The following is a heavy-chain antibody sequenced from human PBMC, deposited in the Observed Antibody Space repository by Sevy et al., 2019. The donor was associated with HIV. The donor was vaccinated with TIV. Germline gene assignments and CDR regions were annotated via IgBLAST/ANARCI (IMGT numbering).Heavy chain of an antibody. CDR2: IYYSGST. CDR1: GGSISSYY. V-gene: IGHV4-59*08. J-gene: IGHJ4*02. D-gene: IGHD5-12*01. CDR3: ASSRDGYNPFDY. Sequence: SETLSLTCTASGGSISSYYWSWIRQPPGKGLEWIGYIYYSGSTNYNPSLKSRVTISVDTSKNQFSLKLSSVTAADTAVYYCASSRDGYNPFDYWGQGTLVTVSS.